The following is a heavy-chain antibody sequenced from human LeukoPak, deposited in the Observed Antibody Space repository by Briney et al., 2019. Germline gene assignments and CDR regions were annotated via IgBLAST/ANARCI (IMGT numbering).Heavy chain of an antibody. CDR1: GFTFSSYW. CDR3: ARAPISFYVAGGFDP. V-gene: IGHV3-7*01. D-gene: IGHD3-16*02. Sequence: GGSLRLSCAASGFTFSSYWMNWVRQAPGKGLEWVANIKQDGSEKYYVDSVKGRFTISRDNAKNSLYLQMNSLRAEDTAVYYCARAPISFYVAGGFDPWGQGTLVTVSS. J-gene: IGHJ5*02. CDR2: IKQDGSEK.